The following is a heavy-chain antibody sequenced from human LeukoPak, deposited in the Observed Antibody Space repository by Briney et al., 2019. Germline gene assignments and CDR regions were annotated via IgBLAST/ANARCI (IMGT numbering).Heavy chain of an antibody. CDR2: IYYSGST. J-gene: IGHJ3*02. Sequence: PSETLSLTCTVSGGSISSYYWSWIRQPPGKGLEWIGYIYYSGSTNYNPSLKSRVTISVDTSKNQLSLKLSSVTAADTAVYYCARQVYYDFWSGYYGAFDIWGQGTMVTVSS. V-gene: IGHV4-59*08. CDR1: GGSISSYY. D-gene: IGHD3-3*01. CDR3: ARQVYYDFWSGYYGAFDI.